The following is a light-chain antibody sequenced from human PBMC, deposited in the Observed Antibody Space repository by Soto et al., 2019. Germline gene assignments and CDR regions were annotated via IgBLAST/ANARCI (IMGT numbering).Light chain of an antibody. Sequence: DIVFTQSPGTLPLSPGARATLSRRASQSVSTSYLAWYQQKGGQAPRLLIHGASSRATGIPDRFSGSGSGTDFTLTISSLQAEDVALYYCQQYYSPPYTFGQGTKVDIK. CDR1: QSVSTSY. CDR3: QQYYSPPYT. J-gene: IGKJ2*01. CDR2: GAS. V-gene: IGKV3-20*01.